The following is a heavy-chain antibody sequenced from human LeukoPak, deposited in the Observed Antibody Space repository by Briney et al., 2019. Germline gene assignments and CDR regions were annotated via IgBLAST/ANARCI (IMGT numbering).Heavy chain of an antibody. D-gene: IGHD3-9*01. CDR1: GGSISNSSYY. CDR3: ARFDILTGYYNFDY. V-gene: IGHV4-39*07. J-gene: IGHJ4*02. Sequence: SETLSLTCTVSGGSISNSSYYWGWIRQPPGKGLEWIGSTYYSGSTYYNPSLKSRVTISVDTSKNQFSPKLSSVTVADTAVYYCARFDILTGYYNFDYWGQGTLVTVSS. CDR2: TYYSGST.